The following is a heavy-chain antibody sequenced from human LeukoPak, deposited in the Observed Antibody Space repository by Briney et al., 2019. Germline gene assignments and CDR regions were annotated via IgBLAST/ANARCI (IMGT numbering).Heavy chain of an antibody. CDR2: ISLTTDFI. J-gene: IGHJ3*02. CDR1: GFTFSSYE. Sequence: GGTLRLSCAASGFTFSSYEMNWVRQAPGKALEWLSYISLTTDFIYYSDSVKGRLTISRDNAKNSLYLQMNSLRAEDTAVYYCAREPVYSNSWGAFDIWGQGKMVSVSS. D-gene: IGHD2/OR15-2a*01. CDR3: AREPVYSNSWGAFDI. V-gene: IGHV3-48*03.